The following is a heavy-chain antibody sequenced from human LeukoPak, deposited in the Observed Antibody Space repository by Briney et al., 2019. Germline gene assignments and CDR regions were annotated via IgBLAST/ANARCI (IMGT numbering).Heavy chain of an antibody. J-gene: IGHJ4*02. CDR2: MNPNSGYT. V-gene: IGHV1-8*01. Sequence: ASVKVSCKASGFTFTSYDINWVRQATGQGLEWMGWMNPNSGYTGYAQKFQGRVTMTRNTSINTTYMELSSLTSKDTAVYYCARLLDSGGYYSPLDYWGQGTLVTVSS. D-gene: IGHD3-22*01. CDR3: ARLLDSGGYYSPLDY. CDR1: GFTFTSYD.